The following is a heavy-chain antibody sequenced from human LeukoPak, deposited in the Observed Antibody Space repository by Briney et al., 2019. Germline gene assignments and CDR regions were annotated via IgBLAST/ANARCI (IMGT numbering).Heavy chain of an antibody. D-gene: IGHD1-26*01. J-gene: IGHJ4*02. CDR1: GGSISSYY. CDR3: ARENSGSYREFDY. V-gene: IGHV4-4*07. CDR2: IYTSGST. Sequence: PSETLSLTCTVSGGSISSYYWSWIRQPAGKGLEWIGRIYTSGSTNYNASLKSRVSMSVDTSKNQFSLKLSSVTAADTAVIYCARENSGSYREFDYWGQGTLVTVSS.